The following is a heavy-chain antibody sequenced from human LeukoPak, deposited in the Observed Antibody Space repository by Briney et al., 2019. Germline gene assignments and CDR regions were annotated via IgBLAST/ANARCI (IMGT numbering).Heavy chain of an antibody. V-gene: IGHV4-4*07. D-gene: IGHD6-19*01. J-gene: IGHJ5*02. CDR1: GGITSYY. CDR3: ARTHTSRWYWFDP. Sequence: PSETLSLTCTVSGGITSYYWTWIRQPAGKGLGWIGRIYTSGSTDYNPSLKSRVTMSVDMSKNQISLKLTSVTAADTAAYYRARTHTSRWYWFDPWGQGTLVTVSS. CDR2: IYTSGST.